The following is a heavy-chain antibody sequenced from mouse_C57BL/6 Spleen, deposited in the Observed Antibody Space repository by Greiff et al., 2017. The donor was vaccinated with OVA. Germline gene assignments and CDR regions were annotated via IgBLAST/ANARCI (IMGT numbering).Heavy chain of an antibody. D-gene: IGHD3-2*02. V-gene: IGHV1-52*01. J-gene: IGHJ2*01. Sequence: QVQLQQPGAELVRPGSSAKLSCKASGYTFTSYWMHWVKQRPIQGLEWIGNIDPSDSETHYNQKFKDKATLTVDKSSSTAYMQLSSLTSEDSAVYYCARSSGYLDYWGQGTTLTISS. CDR2: IDPSDSET. CDR1: GYTFTSYW. CDR3: ARSSGYLDY.